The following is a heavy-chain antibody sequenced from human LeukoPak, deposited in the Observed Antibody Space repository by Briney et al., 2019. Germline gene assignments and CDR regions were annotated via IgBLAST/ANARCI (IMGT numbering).Heavy chain of an antibody. CDR2: IYYSGST. V-gene: IGHV4-59*01. CDR1: GGSIISYY. D-gene: IGHD4-23*01. Sequence: SETLSLTCTVSGGSIISYYWSWIRQPPGKGLEWIGYIYYSGSTNYNPSLKSRVTISVDTSKNQFSLKLSSVTAADTAVYYCARDGDTVLTRGYYYYMDVWGKGTTVTVSS. CDR3: ARDGDTVLTRGYYYYMDV. J-gene: IGHJ6*03.